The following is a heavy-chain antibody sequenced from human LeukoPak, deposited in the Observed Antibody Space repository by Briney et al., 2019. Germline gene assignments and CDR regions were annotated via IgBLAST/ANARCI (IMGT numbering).Heavy chain of an antibody. CDR2: VIPMFATA. D-gene: IGHD4-17*01. Sequence: VASVKVSCKASGGTFSSYAISWVRQAPGQGLEWMGGVIPMFATANYAPKFQDRVTITADESTSTDYMELRSLRSEDTAVYHCARGLHGDYGYFDYWGQGTLVTVSS. V-gene: IGHV1-69*13. CDR1: GGTFSSYA. CDR3: ARGLHGDYGYFDY. J-gene: IGHJ4*02.